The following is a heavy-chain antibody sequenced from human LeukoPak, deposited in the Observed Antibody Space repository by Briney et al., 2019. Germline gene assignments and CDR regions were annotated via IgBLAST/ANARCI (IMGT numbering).Heavy chain of an antibody. CDR1: GGTFSSYA. D-gene: IGHD2-21*02. Sequence: SVTVSCKASGGTFSSYAISWVRQAPGQGLEWMGRIIPIFGIANYAQKFQGRVTITADKSTSTAYMDLSSLRSEDTAVYYCALAVVTATTLRYFDLWGRGTLVTVSS. CDR2: IIPIFGIA. J-gene: IGHJ2*01. CDR3: ALAVVTATTLRYFDL. V-gene: IGHV1-69*04.